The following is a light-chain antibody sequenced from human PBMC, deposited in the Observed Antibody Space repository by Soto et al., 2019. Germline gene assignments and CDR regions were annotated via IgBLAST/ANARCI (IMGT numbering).Light chain of an antibody. CDR1: QGISSY. J-gene: IGKJ1*01. CDR3: QQYYSYPLG. Sequence: AIRMTQSPSSLSASTGDRVTITCRASQGISSYLAWYQQKPGKAPKLLIYAASTLQSGVPSRFSGSGSGTDFTLTISCLQSEDFSTYYCQQYYSYPLGFGQRTKVEIK. V-gene: IGKV1-8*01. CDR2: AAS.